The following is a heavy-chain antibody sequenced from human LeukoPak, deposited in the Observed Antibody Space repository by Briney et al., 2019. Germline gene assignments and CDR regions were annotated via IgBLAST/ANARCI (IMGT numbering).Heavy chain of an antibody. CDR2: INPSGGST. CDR3: ARRSIYYDSSGYYPSYYFDY. D-gene: IGHD3-22*01. Sequence: GASVKVSCKASGYTFTSYYMHWVRQAPGQGLEWMGIINPSGGSTSYAQKFQGRVTMTRDTSTSTVYMELSSLRSEDTAVYYCARRSIYYDSSGYYPSYYFDYWGQGTLVTVSS. J-gene: IGHJ4*02. CDR1: GYTFTSYY. V-gene: IGHV1-46*01.